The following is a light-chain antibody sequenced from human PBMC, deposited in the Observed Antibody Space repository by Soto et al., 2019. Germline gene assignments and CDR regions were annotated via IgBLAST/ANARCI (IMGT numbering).Light chain of an antibody. J-gene: IGKJ5*01. CDR3: QHYGKSAIT. CDR1: QTISSSY. Sequence: EIVWRQSRGTLSLNTGERVTLSCRASQTISSSYLAWYHQKPGQVPRLLIYGVSTRATGIPDRFSGSGSGTDFTLTITRLEPEDFAVYYCQHYGKSAITFGQGTRLEI. CDR2: GVS. V-gene: IGKV3-20*01.